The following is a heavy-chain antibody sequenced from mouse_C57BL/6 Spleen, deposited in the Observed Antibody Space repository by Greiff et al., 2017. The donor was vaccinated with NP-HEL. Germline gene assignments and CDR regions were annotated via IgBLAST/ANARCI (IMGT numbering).Heavy chain of an antibody. CDR1: GYTFTSYD. D-gene: IGHD2-2*01. J-gene: IGHJ3*01. Sequence: QVQLKESGPELVKPGASVKLSCKASGYTFTSYDINWVKQRPGPGLEWIGWVYPRDGSPKYNEKFKGQATLTVDTSSSTAYMELHSRTSEDSAVYFCARDGYDGAWFAYWGQGTLVTVSA. CDR2: VYPRDGSP. V-gene: IGHV1-85*01. CDR3: ARDGYDGAWFAY.